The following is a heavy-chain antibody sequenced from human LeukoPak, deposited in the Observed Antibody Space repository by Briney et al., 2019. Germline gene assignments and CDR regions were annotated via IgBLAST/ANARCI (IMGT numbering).Heavy chain of an antibody. D-gene: IGHD6-19*01. CDR1: GFTFSSYA. CDR3: AKSDGHGTGYGFHI. V-gene: IGHV3-30*02. CDR2: IRYDGSNK. J-gene: IGHJ3*02. Sequence: PGGSLRLSCAASGFTFSSYAMSWVRQAPGKGLEWVAFIRYDGSNKYYADSVKGRFTISRDNSKNTVFLRMNSLRGEDSAIYYCAKSDGHGTGYGFHIWGQGTMVTVSS.